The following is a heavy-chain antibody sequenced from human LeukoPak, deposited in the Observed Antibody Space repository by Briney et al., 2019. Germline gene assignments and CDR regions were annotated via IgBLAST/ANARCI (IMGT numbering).Heavy chain of an antibody. CDR3: AKGGHYNFDY. CDR2: IKEDGSDK. Sequence: GGSLRLSCAASGFTFSTYWMHWVRQAPGKGLEWVASIKEDGSDKYYVDSVKGRFSISRDNAKNSLYLQMNSLRTEDTAVYYCAKGGHYNFDYWGQGTLVTVSS. CDR1: GFTFSTYW. V-gene: IGHV3-7*01. J-gene: IGHJ4*02. D-gene: IGHD4-11*01.